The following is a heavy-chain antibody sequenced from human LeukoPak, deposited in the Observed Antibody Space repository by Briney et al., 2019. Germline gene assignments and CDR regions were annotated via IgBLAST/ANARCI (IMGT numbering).Heavy chain of an antibody. Sequence: SQTLSLTCTVSGASFNSDDQYWNWIRQSPGKGLEWIGSIHPSGMLYNNPSLKSRVTISVDTSKNQFSLKLSSVTAADTAVYYCARHQWVARFDYWGQGTLVTVSS. CDR1: GASFNSDDQY. CDR3: ARHQWVARFDY. J-gene: IGHJ4*02. CDR2: IHPSGML. D-gene: IGHD2-15*01. V-gene: IGHV4-30-2*03.